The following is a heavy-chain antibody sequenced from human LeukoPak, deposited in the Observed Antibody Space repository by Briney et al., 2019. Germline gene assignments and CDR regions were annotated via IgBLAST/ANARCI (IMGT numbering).Heavy chain of an antibody. CDR3: AREVPGIAAAGDFDY. D-gene: IGHD6-13*01. CDR1: GFTSSSYG. Sequence: PGGSLRLSCAASGFTSSSYGMHWVRQAPGKGLEWVAVIWYDGSNKYYADSVKGRFTISRDNSKNTLYLQMNSLRAEDTAVYYCAREVPGIAAAGDFDYWGQGTLVTVSS. CDR2: IWYDGSNK. V-gene: IGHV3-33*01. J-gene: IGHJ4*02.